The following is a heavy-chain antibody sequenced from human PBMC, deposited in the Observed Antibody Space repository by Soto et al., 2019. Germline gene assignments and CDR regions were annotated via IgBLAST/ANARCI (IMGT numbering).Heavy chain of an antibody. CDR3: ATHNDRGDPGPLGY. CDR1: GGSISSYY. J-gene: IGHJ4*02. CDR2: IYDSGST. D-gene: IGHD1-1*01. Sequence: QVQLQESGPGLVKPSETLSLTCTVSGGSISSYYWSWIRQPPGKGLEWIGYIYDSGSTNYNPSLKSRVTISVDTSENQFSLKLSSVTAAATAVYYCATHNDRGDPGPLGYWGQGTLVTVSS. V-gene: IGHV4-4*09.